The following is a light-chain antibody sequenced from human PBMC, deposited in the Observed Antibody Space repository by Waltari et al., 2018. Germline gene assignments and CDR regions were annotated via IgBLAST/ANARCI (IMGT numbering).Light chain of an antibody. J-gene: IGLJ3*02. CDR3: ALYMGSGIWV. V-gene: IGLV8-61*01. CDR1: SGSLSTTSY. Sequence: QTVVTQEPSLSVSPGGTVTLTCALSSGSLSTTSYATWYQQTPGQAPSTPLYKANAGSPGGPDRFAGSILGNTAALTITGGQADDDSDYYCALYMGSGIWVFGGRTRLTIL. CDR2: KAN.